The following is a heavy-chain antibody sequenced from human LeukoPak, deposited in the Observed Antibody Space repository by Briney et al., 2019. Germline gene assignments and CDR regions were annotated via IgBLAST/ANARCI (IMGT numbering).Heavy chain of an antibody. CDR2: ISSSSSYI. V-gene: IGHV3-21*01. Sequence: GGSLRLSCAASGFTFSSYSMTWVRQAPGKGLEWVSSISSSSSYIYYADSVKGRFTISRDNAKNSLYLQMNSLRAEDTAVYYCARDVNTMIVENDYWGQGTLVTVSS. CDR1: GFTFSSYS. CDR3: ARDVNTMIVENDY. D-gene: IGHD3-22*01. J-gene: IGHJ4*02.